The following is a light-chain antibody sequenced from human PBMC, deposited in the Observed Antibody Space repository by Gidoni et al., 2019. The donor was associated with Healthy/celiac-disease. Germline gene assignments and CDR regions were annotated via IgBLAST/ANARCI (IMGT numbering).Light chain of an antibody. V-gene: IGKV1-39*01. CDR2: AAS. CDR1: QSISSY. J-gene: IGKJ1*01. CDR3: QQSYSTPG. Sequence: DIQMTQSPSSLSASVGDRVTITCRASQSISSYLNWYQQKPGKAPKLLTYAASSLQSGVPSRFSSSGSGKDFTLTSSSLQPEDFASYYCQQSYSTPGFGQGTKVEIK.